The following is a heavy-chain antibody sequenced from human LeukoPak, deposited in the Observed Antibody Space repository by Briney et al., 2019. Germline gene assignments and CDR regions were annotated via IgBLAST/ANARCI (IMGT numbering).Heavy chain of an antibody. D-gene: IGHD6-13*01. Sequence: GGSLRLSCEASGFIFTSYWLSWVRQAPGKGLEWVANINQDGTQSIYVDSVKGRFTISRDNAKNSMYLQMNSLRADETAVYYCARLRPYSSTWYAYYGMDVWGQGTTVTVSS. V-gene: IGHV3-7*04. CDR2: INQDGTQS. CDR3: ARLRPYSSTWYAYYGMDV. CDR1: GFIFTSYW. J-gene: IGHJ6*02.